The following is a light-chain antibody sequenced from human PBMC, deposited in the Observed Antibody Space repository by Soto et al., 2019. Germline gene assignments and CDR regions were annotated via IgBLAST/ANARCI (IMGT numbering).Light chain of an antibody. CDR2: HAS. V-gene: IGKV1-5*01. Sequence: DIQMTQSPSTLSASVGDRVTITCRASQSVTNWLAWYQQKPGKAPNLLIYHASRLQSGIPSRFTSSGSGTEFTLPISSLQPDDFATYCCQQYTTYPYTFGQGTKLEIK. CDR3: QQYTTYPYT. CDR1: QSVTNW. J-gene: IGKJ2*01.